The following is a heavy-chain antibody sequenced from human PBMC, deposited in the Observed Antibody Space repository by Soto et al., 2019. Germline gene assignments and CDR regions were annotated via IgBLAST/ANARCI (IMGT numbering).Heavy chain of an antibody. D-gene: IGHD1-7*01. Sequence: CAASGFTFSTYALSWVRQAPGKGLEWVSAISANGQGIYYADSVRGRFTISRDNSKNTIFLHMDSLRAEDTAVYYCAKDRNYPRDQFHYWGQGTLVTVSS. CDR1: GFTFSTYA. CDR2: ISANGQGI. J-gene: IGHJ4*02. CDR3: AKDRNYPRDQFHY. V-gene: IGHV3-23*01.